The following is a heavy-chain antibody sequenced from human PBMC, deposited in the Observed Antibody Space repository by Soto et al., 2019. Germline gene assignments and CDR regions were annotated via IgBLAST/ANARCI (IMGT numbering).Heavy chain of an antibody. J-gene: IGHJ6*02. D-gene: IGHD2-21*02. CDR2: INHSGST. CDR3: ARGKEVTAVFSYYDKMDV. V-gene: IGHV4-34*01. Sequence: SYTLSLTFAVYGGSFSGYFWNLILHPPVNLLELIGEINHSGSTNYSPSLKSRVTISLDTSKKQFSLKLSSVTAADTAVYYCARGKEVTAVFSYYDKMDVWGQGTTVTVSS. CDR1: GGSFSGYF.